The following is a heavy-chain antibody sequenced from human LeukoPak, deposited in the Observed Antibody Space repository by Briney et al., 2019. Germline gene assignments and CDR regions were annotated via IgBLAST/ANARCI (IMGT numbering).Heavy chain of an antibody. CDR3: ARVVWWPGRQPLFDY. D-gene: IGHD4/OR15-4a*01. CDR1: GFTFSSYW. J-gene: IGHJ4*02. V-gene: IGHV3-7*01. CDR2: IKQDGREK. Sequence: GGSLRLSCAASGFTFSSYWMSWVRQAPGKGLEWVANIKQDGREKYYVDSVKGRFTISRDNAKNSLYLQMNSLRAEDTAVYYCARVVWWPGRQPLFDYWGQGTLVTVSS.